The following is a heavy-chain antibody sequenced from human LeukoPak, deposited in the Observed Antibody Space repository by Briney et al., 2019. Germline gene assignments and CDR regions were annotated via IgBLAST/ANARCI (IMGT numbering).Heavy chain of an antibody. CDR2: ISSSSSTK. Sequence: GGSLRLSCAASGFTFSSYSMNWVRQAPGKGLEWVSYISSSSSTKYYADSVKGRFIISRDNAKNSLYLQMNSLRAEDTAVYYCARVTRIYSVDYWGQGTLVTVSS. CDR1: GFTFSSYS. V-gene: IGHV3-48*01. D-gene: IGHD4-23*01. CDR3: ARVTRIYSVDY. J-gene: IGHJ4*02.